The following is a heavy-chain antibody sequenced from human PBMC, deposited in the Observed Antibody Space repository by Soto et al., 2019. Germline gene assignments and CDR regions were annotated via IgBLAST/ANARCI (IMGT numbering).Heavy chain of an antibody. J-gene: IGHJ6*02. V-gene: IGHV4-30-2*01. D-gene: IGHD3-22*01. Sequence: PSETLSLTCTVSGGSISGYSWSWIRQPPGKGLEWIGYIYHSGSTYYNPSLKSRVTISVDRSKNQFSLNLSSVTAADTAVYYCASGPYYYDSSGLHYYYYGMDVWGQGTTVTVSS. CDR3: ASGPYYYDSSGLHYYYYGMDV. CDR1: GGSISGYS. CDR2: IYHSGST.